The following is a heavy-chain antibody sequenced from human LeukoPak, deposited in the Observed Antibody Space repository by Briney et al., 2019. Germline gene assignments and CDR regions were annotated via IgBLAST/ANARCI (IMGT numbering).Heavy chain of an antibody. Sequence: PGGSLRLSCAASGFTFSSYWMSWVRQAPGKGLEGVANIKQDGSEKYYVDSVKGRFTISRDNAKNSLYLQMNSLRAEATAVDYCARGAHDSSGYYYESFGYWGKGTLVTVSS. CDR2: IKQDGSEK. CDR3: ARGAHDSSGYYYESFGY. J-gene: IGHJ4*02. D-gene: IGHD3-22*01. CDR1: GFTFSSYW. V-gene: IGHV3-7*01.